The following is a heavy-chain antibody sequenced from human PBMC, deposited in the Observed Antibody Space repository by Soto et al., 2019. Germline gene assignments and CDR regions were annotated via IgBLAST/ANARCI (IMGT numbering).Heavy chain of an antibody. J-gene: IGHJ4*02. Sequence: PGESLKISCKGSGYGFTNYWIGWVRQMPGKGLEWMGMIYPGDSDTRYRPSFQGQVTISADKSISTTYLQWSSLKASDTAMYYCTWRSYFDSSGPRHYFFDDRGEGTLVTVSS. CDR1: GYGFTNYW. V-gene: IGHV5-51*01. D-gene: IGHD3-22*01. CDR3: TWRSYFDSSGPRHYFFDD. CDR2: IYPGDSDT.